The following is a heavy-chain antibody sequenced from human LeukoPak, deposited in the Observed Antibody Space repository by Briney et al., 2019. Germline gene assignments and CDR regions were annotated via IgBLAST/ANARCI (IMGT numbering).Heavy chain of an antibody. D-gene: IGHD4-23*01. J-gene: IGHJ4*02. Sequence: GGSLRLSCAASGFTVSSKYMSWVRQAPGKGLEWVSVIYSGGSTYYADSVKGRFTISRDNSKNTLYLQMNSLRAEDTAVYYCARYSDRGEWYLCHWGQGTLVTVSS. V-gene: IGHV3-66*01. CDR2: IYSGGST. CDR1: GFTVSSKY. CDR3: ARYSDRGEWYLCH.